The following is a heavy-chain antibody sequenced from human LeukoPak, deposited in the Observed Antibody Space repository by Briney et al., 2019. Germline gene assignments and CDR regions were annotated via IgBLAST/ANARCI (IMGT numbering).Heavy chain of an antibody. J-gene: IGHJ4*02. CDR2: IWYDGSNK. V-gene: IGHV3-33*01. CDR3: ARDYRSMFYDSSGRNNRHDY. D-gene: IGHD3-22*01. Sequence: GGSLRLSCAASGFTFSSYGMHWVRQAPGKGLEWVAVIWYDGSNKYYADSVKGRFTISRDNSKNTLYLQMNSLRAEDTAVYYCARDYRSMFYDSSGRNNRHDYWGQGTLVTVSS. CDR1: GFTFSSYG.